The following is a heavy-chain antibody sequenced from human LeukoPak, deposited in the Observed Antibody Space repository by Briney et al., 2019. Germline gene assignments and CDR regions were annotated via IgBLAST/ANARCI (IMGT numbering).Heavy chain of an antibody. V-gene: IGHV1-69*13. CDR2: IIPIFGTS. CDR1: GGTFSSYA. D-gene: IGHD3-9*01. Sequence: SVKVSCKASGGTFSSYAISWVRQAPGQGLEWMGGIIPIFGTSNYAQKFQGRVTITADESTSTAYMELSSLRSEDTAVYYCARDVKSYDILTGYAPKHNPDAFDIWGQGTMVTVSS. CDR3: ARDVKSYDILTGYAPKHNPDAFDI. J-gene: IGHJ3*02.